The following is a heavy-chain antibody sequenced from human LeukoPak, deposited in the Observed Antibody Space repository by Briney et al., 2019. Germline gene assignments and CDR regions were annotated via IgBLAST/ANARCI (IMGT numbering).Heavy chain of an antibody. CDR3: AGDPYSSGWYLSGY. D-gene: IGHD6-19*01. CDR1: GFTVSSNY. J-gene: IGHJ4*02. CDR2: ISYDGSNK. Sequence: GGSLRLSCAASGFTVSSNYMSWVRQAPGKGLEWVAVISYDGSNKYYADSVKGRFTISRDNSKNTLYLQMNSLRAEDTAVYYCAGDPYSSGWYLSGYWGQGTLVTVSS. V-gene: IGHV3-30-3*01.